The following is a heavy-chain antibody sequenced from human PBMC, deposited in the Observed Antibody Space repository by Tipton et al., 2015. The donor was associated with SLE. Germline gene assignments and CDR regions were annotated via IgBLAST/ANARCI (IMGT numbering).Heavy chain of an antibody. D-gene: IGHD6-19*01. CDR3: ARLGVRGWYDAFDI. CDR2: IYPGDSDT. CDR1: GYTFANFW. J-gene: IGHJ3*02. V-gene: IGHV5-51*01. Sequence: QLVQSGAEVKKPGESLKISCRVSGYTFANFWISWVRQTPEKGLEWMGFIYPGDSDTKYSPSFEGQVTISADKSTSTAYVQWNSLKTSDSAMYYCARLGVRGWYDAFDIWGQVTLVTVSS.